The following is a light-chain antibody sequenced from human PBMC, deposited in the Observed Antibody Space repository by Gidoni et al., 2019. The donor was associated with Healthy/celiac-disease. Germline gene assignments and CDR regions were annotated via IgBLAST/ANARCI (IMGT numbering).Light chain of an antibody. J-gene: IGLJ1*01. CDR1: SSDVGSYNL. V-gene: IGLV2-23*01. Sequence: QSALTQPASVSGSPGQSITISCTGTSSDVGSYNLVSWYPQHPGKAPKLMIYEGSKRPSGVSNRFSGSKSGNTASLTISGLQAEDEADYYCCSYAGSSPLYVFGTGTKVTVL. CDR2: EGS. CDR3: CSYAGSSPLYV.